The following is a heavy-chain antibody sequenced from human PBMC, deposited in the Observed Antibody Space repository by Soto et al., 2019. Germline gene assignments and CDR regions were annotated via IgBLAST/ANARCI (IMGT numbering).Heavy chain of an antibody. CDR3: EKWFGEPYYYYCYMDV. V-gene: IGHV3-33*05. CDR1: GFTFSSYG. J-gene: IGHJ6*03. D-gene: IGHD3-10*01. Sequence: QVQLVESGGGVVQPGTSLRLSCAASGFTFSSYGLHWVRQAPGKGLEWVAVLSYDGSNEFYGDSVKGRFTISRDNSKNTLYLQMNSLRAEDTAVYYCEKWFGEPYYYYCYMDVWGKGTTVTVSS. CDR2: LSYDGSNE.